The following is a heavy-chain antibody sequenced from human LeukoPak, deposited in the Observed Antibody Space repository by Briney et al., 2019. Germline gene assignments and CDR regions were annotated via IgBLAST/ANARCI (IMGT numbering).Heavy chain of an antibody. Sequence: GGSLRLSCAASGFTFSSYAMSWVRQAPGKGLEWVSAISGSGGSTYYADSVKGRFTISRDNSKNTLYLQMNSLRAEDTAVYYCAKGIAAAVVYYGMDAWGQGTTVTVSS. D-gene: IGHD6-13*01. J-gene: IGHJ6*02. CDR3: AKGIAAAVVYYGMDA. V-gene: IGHV3-23*01. CDR1: GFTFSSYA. CDR2: ISGSGGST.